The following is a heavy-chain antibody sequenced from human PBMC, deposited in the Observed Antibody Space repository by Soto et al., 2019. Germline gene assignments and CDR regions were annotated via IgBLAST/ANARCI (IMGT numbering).Heavy chain of an antibody. V-gene: IGHV4-34*01. Sequence: QLQLQPWGAGLLTPSETLSLTCAVHGASFSGYSWSWIRQPPGKGLEWIGDIEHSGSTNYDSSLRSRVTISLDTSKIHCSLKLNSVTAADTAVYYCARVRANPSDYWRQGTLVTVSS. CDR3: ARVRANPSDY. CDR1: GASFSGYS. J-gene: IGHJ4*02. CDR2: IEHSGST.